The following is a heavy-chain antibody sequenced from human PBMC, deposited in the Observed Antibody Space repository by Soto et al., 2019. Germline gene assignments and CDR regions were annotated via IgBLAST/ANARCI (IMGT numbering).Heavy chain of an antibody. CDR1: GGSFSGYY. Sequence: QVQLQQWGAGLLKPSETLSLTCAVYGGSFSGYYWSWIRQPPGKGLEWIGEINHSGSTNYNPSLKSRVTIPVDTSKNPLSLKLSSVTAADTAVYYCARRRHPLGHGSGSYGYWGQGTLVTVSS. CDR2: INHSGST. J-gene: IGHJ4*02. V-gene: IGHV4-34*01. D-gene: IGHD3-10*01. CDR3: ARRRHPLGHGSGSYGY.